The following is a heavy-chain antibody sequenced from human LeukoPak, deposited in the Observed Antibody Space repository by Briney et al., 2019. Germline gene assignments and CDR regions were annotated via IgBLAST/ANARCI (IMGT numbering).Heavy chain of an antibody. V-gene: IGHV3-53*04. J-gene: IGHJ6*02. CDR1: GFTVSSNY. CDR3: ARDRTIPHYYGMDV. D-gene: IGHD5-24*01. Sequence: GGSLRLSCAASGFTVSSNYMSWVRQAPGKGLEWVSVIYSGGSTYYADSVKGRFTIPRHNSKNTLYLQMNSLRAEDTAVYYCARDRTIPHYYGMDVWGQGTTVTVSS. CDR2: IYSGGST.